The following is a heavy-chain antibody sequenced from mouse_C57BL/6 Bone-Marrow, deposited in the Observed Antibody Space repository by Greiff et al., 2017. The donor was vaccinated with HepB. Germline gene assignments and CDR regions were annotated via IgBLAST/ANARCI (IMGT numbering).Heavy chain of an antibody. D-gene: IGHD4-1*01. V-gene: IGHV1-63*01. CDR3: ARGVLTWTYWYFDV. CDR1: GYTFTNYC. CDR2: IYPGGGDT. Sequence: VQLQQSGAELVRPGTSVKMSCKASGYTFTNYCIGWVKQRPGHGLEWIGDIYPGGGDTNYNEKFKGKATLTADKSSSTAYMQFSSLTSEDSALYYGARGVLTWTYWYFDVWGTGTTVTVSS. J-gene: IGHJ1*03.